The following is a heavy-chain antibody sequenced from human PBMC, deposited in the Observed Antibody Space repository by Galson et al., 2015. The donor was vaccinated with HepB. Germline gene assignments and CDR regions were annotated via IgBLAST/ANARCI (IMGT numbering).Heavy chain of an antibody. D-gene: IGHD3-22*01. Sequence: SETLSLTCAVYGGSFSGYYWSWIRQPPGKGLEWIGEINHSGSTNYNPSLKSRVTISVDTSKNQFSLKLSSVTAADTAVYYCASRDYYDSSRFDYWGQGTLVTVSS. V-gene: IGHV4-34*01. CDR1: GGSFSGYY. J-gene: IGHJ4*02. CDR3: ASRDYYDSSRFDY. CDR2: INHSGST.